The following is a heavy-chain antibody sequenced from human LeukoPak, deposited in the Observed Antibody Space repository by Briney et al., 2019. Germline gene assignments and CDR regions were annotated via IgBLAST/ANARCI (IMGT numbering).Heavy chain of an antibody. V-gene: IGHV4-59*12. CDR1: GASISSYY. CDR2: IYYSGST. CDR3: ARWEGGSYYDFDY. Sequence: KPSETLSLTCTVSGASISSYYWSWIRQPPGKGLEWVGYIYYSGSTNYNPSLKSRVTISVDTSKNQFSLKLSSVTAADTAVYYCARWEGGSYYDFDYWGQGTLVTVSS. J-gene: IGHJ4*02. D-gene: IGHD1-26*01.